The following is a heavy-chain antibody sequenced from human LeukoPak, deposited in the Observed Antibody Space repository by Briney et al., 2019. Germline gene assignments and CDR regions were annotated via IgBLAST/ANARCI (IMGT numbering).Heavy chain of an antibody. V-gene: IGHV1-2*02. CDR1: GYTFTGCY. Sequence: ASVKVSCKASGYTFTGCYMHWVRQAPGQGLEWMGWINPNSGGTNYAQKFQGRVTMTRDTSISTAYMELSRLRSDDTAVYYCARVLRWVNYGMDVWGQGTTVTVSS. J-gene: IGHJ6*02. D-gene: IGHD4-23*01. CDR3: ARVLRWVNYGMDV. CDR2: INPNSGGT.